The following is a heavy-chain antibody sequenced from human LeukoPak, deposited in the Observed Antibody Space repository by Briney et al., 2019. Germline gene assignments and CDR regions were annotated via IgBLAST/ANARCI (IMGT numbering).Heavy chain of an antibody. CDR2: IIPIFGTA. CDR3: ASGSGSYYFDY. D-gene: IGHD3-10*01. J-gene: IGHJ4*02. Sequence: SVTVSCKASGGTFSSYAISWVRQAPGQGLEWMGGIIPIFGTANYAQKFQGRVTITTDESTSTASMELSSLRSEDTAVYYCASGSGSYYFDYWGQGTLVTVSS. V-gene: IGHV1-69*05. CDR1: GGTFSSYA.